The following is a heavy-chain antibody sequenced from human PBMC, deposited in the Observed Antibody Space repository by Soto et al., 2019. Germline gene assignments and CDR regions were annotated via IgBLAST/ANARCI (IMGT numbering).Heavy chain of an antibody. CDR1: GDSINNRSYY. Sequence: SETLSLTCTVTGDSINNRSYYWGWIRQPPGKGLEWIGSIYYSGSTYNNPSLKSRVSMSVDTSKNQFSLKLRSVTAADTALYYCARQRTSVVTQAYFDSWGQGSLVTVS. D-gene: IGHD2-21*02. CDR2: IYYSGST. CDR3: ARQRTSVVTQAYFDS. J-gene: IGHJ4*02. V-gene: IGHV4-39*01.